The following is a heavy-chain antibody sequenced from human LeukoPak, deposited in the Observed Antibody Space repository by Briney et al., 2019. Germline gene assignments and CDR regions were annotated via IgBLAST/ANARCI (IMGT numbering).Heavy chain of an antibody. CDR3: ARGHHYYDSSGKWDY. CDR1: GGSFRGYY. CDR2: INHSGST. D-gene: IGHD3-22*01. J-gene: IGHJ4*02. V-gene: IGHV4-34*01. Sequence: PSETLSLTCAVYGGSFRGYYWSWIRQPPGKGLEWIGEINHSGSTNYNPSLKSRVTISVDTSKNQFSLKLSSVTAADTAVYYCARGHHYYDSSGKWDYWGQGTLVTVSS.